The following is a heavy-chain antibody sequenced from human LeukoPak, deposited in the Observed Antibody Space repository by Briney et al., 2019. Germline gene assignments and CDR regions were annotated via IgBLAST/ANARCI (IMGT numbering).Heavy chain of an antibody. CDR2: IYYSGTS. V-gene: IGHV4-59*01. CDR3: ARGANFGDSGLDAFDI. J-gene: IGHJ3*02. CDR1: GGSISNYY. D-gene: IGHD4-17*01. Sequence: SGTLSLTCTVSGGSISNYYWSWIRQPPGKGLEWIGYIYYSGTSNYSPSLYSRVTMSVDTSKNQFSLKLTSVTAADTAVYYCARGANFGDSGLDAFDIWGQGTMVTVSS.